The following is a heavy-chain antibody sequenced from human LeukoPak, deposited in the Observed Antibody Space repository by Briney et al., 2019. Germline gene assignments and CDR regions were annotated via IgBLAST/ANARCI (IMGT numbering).Heavy chain of an antibody. CDR2: ISGSGTST. D-gene: IGHD3-22*01. CDR1: GFTFSSYA. CDR3: AKVQGGGFYDSSGYPIDY. V-gene: IGHV3-23*01. J-gene: IGHJ4*02. Sequence: GGSLRLSYAASGFTFSSYAVSWVRQAPGKGLEWVSAISGSGTSTYYADSMKGRFTISRDNSKNTLYLQMNSLRAEDTAVYYCAKVQGGGFYDSSGYPIDYWGQGTLVTVSS.